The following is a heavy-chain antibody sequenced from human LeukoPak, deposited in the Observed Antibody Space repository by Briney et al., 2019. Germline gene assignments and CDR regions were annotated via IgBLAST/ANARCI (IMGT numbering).Heavy chain of an antibody. D-gene: IGHD6-19*01. J-gene: IGHJ5*02. V-gene: IGHV3-7*01. CDR1: GFTFDDYT. CDR2: MKEEGSDI. Sequence: GGSLRLSCAAAGFTFDDYTMSWVRQAPGKGLEWVAKMKEEGSDIHYVDSVRGRFSISRNNAKDSLYLQMNSLRVDDTAVYYCARGGAVAGRFDPWGQGTQVTVSS. CDR3: ARGGAVAGRFDP.